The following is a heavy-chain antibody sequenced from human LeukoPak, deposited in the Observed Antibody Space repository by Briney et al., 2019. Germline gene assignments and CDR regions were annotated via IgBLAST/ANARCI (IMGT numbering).Heavy chain of an antibody. CDR3: AKRITLIVVVPVVDY. D-gene: IGHD3-22*01. Sequence: GGSLRLSCAASGFTFSSYAMSWVRQAPGKGLEWVSAISGSGGSTDYANSVKGRFTISRDNSKNTLYLQMNSLRAEDTAVYYCAKRITLIVVVPVVDYWGQGTLVTVSS. CDR2: ISGSGGST. V-gene: IGHV3-23*01. J-gene: IGHJ4*02. CDR1: GFTFSSYA.